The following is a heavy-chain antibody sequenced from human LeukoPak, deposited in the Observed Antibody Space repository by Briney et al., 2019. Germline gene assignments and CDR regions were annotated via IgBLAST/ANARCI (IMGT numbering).Heavy chain of an antibody. CDR1: GFTFDDYA. V-gene: IGHV3-9*01. CDR2: ISWNSGSI. Sequence: GRSLRLSCAASGFTFDDYAMHWVRQAPGKGLEWVSGISWNSGSIGYADSVKGRFTISRDNAKNSLYLQMNSLRAEDTALYYCAKDTRAAFDIWGQGTMVTVSS. CDR3: AKDTRAAFDI. J-gene: IGHJ3*02.